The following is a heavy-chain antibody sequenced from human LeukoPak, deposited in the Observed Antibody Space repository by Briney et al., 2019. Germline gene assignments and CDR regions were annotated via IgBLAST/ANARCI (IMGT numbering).Heavy chain of an antibody. J-gene: IGHJ4*02. CDR1: GGSISSYS. CDR3: ARVGGIVDY. D-gene: IGHD2-15*01. CDR2: IYYSGST. V-gene: IGHV4-59*01. Sequence: SETLSLTCTVSGGSISSYSWSWIRQPPGKGLEWVGYIYYSGSTNYNPSLKSRVTVSVDTSKNQFSLKLSSVTAADTAVYYCARVGGIVDYWGQGTLVTVSS.